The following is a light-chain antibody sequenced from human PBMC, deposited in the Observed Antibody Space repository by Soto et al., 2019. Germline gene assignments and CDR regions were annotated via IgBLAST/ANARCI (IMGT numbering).Light chain of an antibody. CDR2: AAS. Sequence: DTQMTKSPSSLSASVGDRVTITCRASQSSSSYLNWYQQKPGKAPKLLIYAASSLQSGVPSRFSGSGSGTDFTLTISSLQPEDFATYYCQQSYSTPPTFGQGTKVDIK. J-gene: IGKJ1*01. V-gene: IGKV1-39*01. CDR3: QQSYSTPPT. CDR1: QSSSSY.